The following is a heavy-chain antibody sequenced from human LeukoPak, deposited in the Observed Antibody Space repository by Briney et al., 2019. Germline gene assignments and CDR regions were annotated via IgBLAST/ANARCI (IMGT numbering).Heavy chain of an antibody. Sequence: PSETLSLTCAVYGGSFSGYYWSWIRQPPGKGLEWIGEINHSGSTNYNPSLKSRVTISVDTSKNQFSLKLSSVTAADTAVYYCAHLDFRVMGGNWFDPWGQGTLVTVSS. V-gene: IGHV4-34*01. CDR3: AHLDFRVMGGNWFDP. CDR1: GGSFSGYY. D-gene: IGHD1-26*01. CDR2: INHSGST. J-gene: IGHJ5*02.